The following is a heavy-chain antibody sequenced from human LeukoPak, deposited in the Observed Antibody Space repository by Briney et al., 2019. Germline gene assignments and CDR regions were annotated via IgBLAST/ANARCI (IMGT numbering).Heavy chain of an antibody. CDR3: AKDLYGSGWYNYFDP. Sequence: PGGSLRLSCAASGFTFSSYGMHWVRQAPGKGLEWVAVISYDGSNKYYADSVKGRFTISRDNSKNTLYLQMNSLRPEDTAVYHCAKDLYGSGWYNYFDPWGQGALVIVSS. CDR1: GFTFSSYG. CDR2: ISYDGSNK. J-gene: IGHJ5*02. V-gene: IGHV3-30*18. D-gene: IGHD6-19*01.